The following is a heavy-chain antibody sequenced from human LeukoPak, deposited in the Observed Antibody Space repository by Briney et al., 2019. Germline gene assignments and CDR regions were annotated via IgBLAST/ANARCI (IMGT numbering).Heavy chain of an antibody. V-gene: IGHV4-59*01. D-gene: IGHD2-2*01. CDR2: LYYSDNT. J-gene: IGHJ3*02. CDR3: ARHGSTSLQYAFDI. CDR1: GGSISSYQ. Sequence: SETESLTCTVSGGSISSYQWSWIRQPPGKGLEWIAYLYYSDNTNYNPSLKSRLTLSVDTSKNQFSLKLNSVIAADTALYYCARHGSTSLQYAFDIWGPGKMCSVSS.